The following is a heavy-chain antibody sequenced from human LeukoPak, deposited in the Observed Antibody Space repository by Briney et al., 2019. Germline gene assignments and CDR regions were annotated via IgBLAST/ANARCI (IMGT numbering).Heavy chain of an antibody. V-gene: IGHV1-69*02. CDR2: IIPILGIA. Sequence: SVKVSCKASGYTFTSYYMHWVRQAPGQGLEWMGRIIPILGIANYAQKFQGRVTITADKSTSTAYMELSSLRSEDTAVYYCARSIAAAGTGDYWGQGTLVTVSS. CDR1: GYTFTSYY. J-gene: IGHJ4*02. CDR3: ARSIAAAGTGDY. D-gene: IGHD6-13*01.